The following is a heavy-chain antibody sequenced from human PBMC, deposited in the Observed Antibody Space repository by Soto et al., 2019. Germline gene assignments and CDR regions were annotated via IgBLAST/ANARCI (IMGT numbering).Heavy chain of an antibody. J-gene: IGHJ4*02. CDR3: AKDHAWGRRVTTRFDY. CDR2: ISDSGDST. V-gene: IGHV3-23*01. D-gene: IGHD4-17*01. CDR1: GFTFSTYG. Sequence: EVQLLESGGNLVQPGGSLRLSCAASGFTFSTYGMTWVRQAPGKGLEWVSSISDSGDSTYYADSVNGRFTISRDNSKNTLFLQMNSLRAEDTAVYYCAKDHAWGRRVTTRFDYWGQGALVTVSS.